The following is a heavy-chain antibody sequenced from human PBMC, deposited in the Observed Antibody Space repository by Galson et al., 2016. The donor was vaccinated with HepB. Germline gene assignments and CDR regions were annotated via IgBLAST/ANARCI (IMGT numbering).Heavy chain of an antibody. J-gene: IGHJ6*02. CDR2: IDTAGDR. CDR3: ARERSIAVAGHYYYYGMDV. V-gene: IGHV3-13*04. Sequence: SLRLSCAASGFTFSTYDMYWVRQITGKGLEWVSSIDTAGDRDYSGSVKGRFTVSRENSKNSLYLQMNSLRAGDTAVYYCARERSIAVAGHYYYYGMDVWGQGTTVTVAS. D-gene: IGHD6-19*01. CDR1: GFTFSTYD.